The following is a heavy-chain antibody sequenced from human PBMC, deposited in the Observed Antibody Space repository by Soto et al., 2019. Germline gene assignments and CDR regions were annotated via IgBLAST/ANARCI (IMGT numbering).Heavy chain of an antibody. V-gene: IGHV3-21*01. Sequence: GGSLRLSCAASGFTFSSYSMNWVRQAPRKGLEWVSSISSSSSYIYYADSVKGRFTISRDNAKNSLYLQMNSLRAEDTAVYYCARVPYYYDSSGRTNWCDPWGQGTLVTVSS. D-gene: IGHD3-22*01. CDR2: ISSSSSYI. CDR1: GFTFSSYS. CDR3: ARVPYYYDSSGRTNWCDP. J-gene: IGHJ5*02.